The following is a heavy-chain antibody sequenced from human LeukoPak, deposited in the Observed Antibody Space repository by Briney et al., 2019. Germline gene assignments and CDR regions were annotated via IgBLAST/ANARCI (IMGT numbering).Heavy chain of an antibody. J-gene: IGHJ4*02. D-gene: IGHD7-27*01. CDR2: IRLTGSYI. CDR3: ATMTNWGLDY. V-gene: IGHV3-21*04. Sequence: PGGSLRLSCAASGFTFSSYSLNWVRQAPGKGLEWVSSIRLTGSYIYYADSVKGRFTISRDDAKNLLSLQMISLRAEDTAVYYCATMTNWGLDYWGRGTLVTVSS. CDR1: GFTFSSYS.